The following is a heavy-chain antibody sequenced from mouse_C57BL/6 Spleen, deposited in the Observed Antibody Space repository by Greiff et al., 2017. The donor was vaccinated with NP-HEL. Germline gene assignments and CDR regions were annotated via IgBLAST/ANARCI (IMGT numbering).Heavy chain of an antibody. CDR1: GFSLTSYG. J-gene: IGHJ4*01. Sequence: QVQLQQSGPGLVQPSQSLSITCTVSGFSLTSYGVHWVRQSPGKGLEWLGVIWSGGSTAYNAAFISRLSISKDNSKCQVFFKMNSLQADDTAIYYCARKTGTRYAMDYWGQGTSVTVSS. CDR2: IWSGGST. CDR3: ARKTGTRYAMDY. V-gene: IGHV2-2*01. D-gene: IGHD4-1*01.